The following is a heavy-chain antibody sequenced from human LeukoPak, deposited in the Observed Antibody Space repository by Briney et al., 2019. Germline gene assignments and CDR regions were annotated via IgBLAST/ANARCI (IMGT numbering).Heavy chain of an antibody. D-gene: IGHD3-22*01. CDR1: GFTFSSYA. J-gene: IGHJ4*02. CDR2: ISGSGGST. Sequence: GGSLRLSCAASGFTFSSYAMSWVRQAPGKGLEWVSAISGSGGSTYYADSVKGRFTISRDNSKNTLYLQMNSLRAEDTAVYYCAKLPLFHSSGYFQEEKNYYFDYWGQGTLVTVSS. V-gene: IGHV3-23*01. CDR3: AKLPLFHSSGYFQEEKNYYFDY.